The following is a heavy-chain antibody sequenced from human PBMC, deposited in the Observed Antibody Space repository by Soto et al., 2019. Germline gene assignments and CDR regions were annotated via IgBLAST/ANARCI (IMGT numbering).Heavy chain of an antibody. Sequence: ETLTLTWKVSGFSFNNNYWSWLRQPPGNGLECIGRVFDTPSTKYSSSVNPSLKGRVTMSVDMSKHQVSLRVRSVTAADTAVYYCVRDGFGSGNYYDPYWGQGILVTVS. D-gene: IGHD3-10*01. CDR3: VRDGFGSGNYYDPY. CDR1: GFSFNNNY. J-gene: IGHJ4*02. CDR2: VFDTPST. V-gene: IGHV4-4*07.